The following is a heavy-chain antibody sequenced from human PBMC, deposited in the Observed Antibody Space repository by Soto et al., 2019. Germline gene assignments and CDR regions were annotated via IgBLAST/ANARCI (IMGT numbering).Heavy chain of an antibody. CDR3: ARDQSGAADF. D-gene: IGHD7-27*01. V-gene: IGHV4-4*07. Sequence: QVQLQESGPGLVEPSETLSLTCTVSGDSMSSYYWNWIRQSAERGLEWIGRISATGPTTYIPSSLKGRITLSIDTSKMQFSLKLTVVTAADTAVYFCARDQSGAADFWGQGTVVTVS. J-gene: IGHJ3*01. CDR1: GDSMSSYY. CDR2: ISATGPT.